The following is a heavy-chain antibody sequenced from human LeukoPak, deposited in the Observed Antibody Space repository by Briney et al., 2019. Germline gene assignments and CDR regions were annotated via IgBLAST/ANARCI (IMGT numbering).Heavy chain of an antibody. Sequence: SETLSLTCAVYGGSFRGYYWSWIRQPPGKGLEWIGEINHSGSTNYNPSLKSRVTISVDTSKNQFSLKLSSVTAADMAVYYCAREVCSSTSCPYYFDYWGQGTLVTVSS. CDR3: AREVCSSTSCPYYFDY. V-gene: IGHV4-34*01. D-gene: IGHD2-2*01. J-gene: IGHJ4*02. CDR1: GGSFRGYY. CDR2: INHSGST.